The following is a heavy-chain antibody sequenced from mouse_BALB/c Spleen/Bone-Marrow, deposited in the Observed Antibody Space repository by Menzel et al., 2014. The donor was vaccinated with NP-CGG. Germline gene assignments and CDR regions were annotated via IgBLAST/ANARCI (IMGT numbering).Heavy chain of an antibody. CDR3: ARSDGNYDYAMDY. CDR2: ISSGSSTI. V-gene: IGHV5-17*02. Sequence: EVKVEESGGGLVQPGGSRKLSCAASGFTFSSFGMHWVRQAPEEGLEWVAYISSGSSTIYYADTVKGRFTISRDNPKNTLFLQMTSLRSEDTAMYYCARSDGNYDYAMDYWGQGTSVTVSS. J-gene: IGHJ4*01. CDR1: GFTFSSFG. D-gene: IGHD2-1*01.